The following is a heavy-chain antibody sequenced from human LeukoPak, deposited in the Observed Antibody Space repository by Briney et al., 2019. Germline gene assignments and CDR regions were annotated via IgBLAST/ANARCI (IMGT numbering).Heavy chain of an antibody. CDR1: GFTFSDYY. CDR3: ARLKYGSPQH. CDR2: ISSSGSYT. J-gene: IGHJ1*01. D-gene: IGHD1-26*01. V-gene: IGHV3-11*06. Sequence: PGGSLRLSCAASGFTFSDYYMSWIRQAPGKGLEWVSYISSSGSYTIYADSVKGRFIISRDNAKNSLYLQMNSLRAEDTAVYYCARLKYGSPQHWGQGTLVTVSS.